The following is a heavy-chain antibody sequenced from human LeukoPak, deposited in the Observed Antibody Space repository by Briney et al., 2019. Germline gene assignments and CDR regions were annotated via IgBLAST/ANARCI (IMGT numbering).Heavy chain of an antibody. Sequence: PSETLSLTCAVYGGSFSGYYWSWIRQPPGKGLEWIGEINHSGSTNYNPSLKSRVTISVDTSKNQFSLKLSSVTAADTAVYYCARGFGYCSGGSCYSGMDVWGNGTTVTVSS. CDR3: ARGFGYCSGGSCYSGMDV. CDR1: GGSFSGYY. CDR2: INHSGST. D-gene: IGHD2-15*01. V-gene: IGHV4-34*01. J-gene: IGHJ6*04.